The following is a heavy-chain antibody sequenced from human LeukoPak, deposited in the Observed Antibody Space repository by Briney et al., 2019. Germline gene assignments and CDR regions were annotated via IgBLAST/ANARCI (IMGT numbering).Heavy chain of an antibody. Sequence: SATLSLTCTVLGGSISNYYWSSIRPPPRKGLEWIGRIYTSGSTNYNHSLKSRVTMSVDTSKNQCSLKLSSVTAADTAVYYCARANHITIFGANWFDPWGQGTLVTVSS. CDR3: ARANHITIFGANWFDP. J-gene: IGHJ5*02. D-gene: IGHD3-3*01. CDR2: IYTSGST. CDR1: GGSISNYY. V-gene: IGHV4-4*07.